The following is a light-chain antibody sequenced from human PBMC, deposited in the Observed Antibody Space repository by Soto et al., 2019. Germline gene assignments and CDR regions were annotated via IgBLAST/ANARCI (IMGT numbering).Light chain of an antibody. CDR1: QSVSIN. CDR2: GAS. J-gene: IGKJ4*01. V-gene: IGKV3-15*01. CDR3: QQYNSYSPLT. Sequence: EIVMTQSPATLSVSPGERATLSCRASQSVSINLAWYQQRPGEAPRLLIYGASTRATGIPARFSGSGSGTEFTLTISSLQPDDFATYYCQQYNSYSPLTFGGGTKVDIK.